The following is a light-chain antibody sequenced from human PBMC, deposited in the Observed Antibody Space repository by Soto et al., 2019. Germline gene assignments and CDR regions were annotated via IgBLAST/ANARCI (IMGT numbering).Light chain of an antibody. CDR2: AAS. J-gene: IGKJ4*01. CDR1: QDISGY. V-gene: IGKV1-9*01. CDR3: QQFNVYPLT. Sequence: DIQLTQSPSFLSASVGDRVTITCRASQDISGYLAWYQQKPGKAPKLLSNAASTLQSGVPSRFSGSESGTDFTLTISSLQPEDFATYYCQQFNVYPLTFDGGTRVEIK.